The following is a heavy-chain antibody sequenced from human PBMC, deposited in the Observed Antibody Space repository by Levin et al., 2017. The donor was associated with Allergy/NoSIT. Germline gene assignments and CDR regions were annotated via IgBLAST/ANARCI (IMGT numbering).Heavy chain of an antibody. J-gene: IGHJ2*01. CDR3: ARLEHYGSGAFRYFDL. CDR2: IYYSGNT. D-gene: IGHD3-10*01. Sequence: SETLSLICTVSGGSVSSGSYYWGWIRQPPGKGLEWIGNIYYSGNTYYNPSLKSRVTMSVDTSKNQFSLRLNSVTAPDTAVYYCARLEHYGSGAFRYFDLWGRGTLVTVSS. CDR1: GGSVSSGSYY. V-gene: IGHV4-39*01.